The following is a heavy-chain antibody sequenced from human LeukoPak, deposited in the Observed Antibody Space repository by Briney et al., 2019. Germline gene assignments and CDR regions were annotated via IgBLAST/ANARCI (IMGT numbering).Heavy chain of an antibody. Sequence: GGSLRLSCAASGFTFSSYAMSWVRQAPGKGLEWVSAISGSGGSTYYADSVKGRFTISRDISENTLYLQMNSLRAEDTAVYYCAKSRREVTQYPSFDFWGQGTLVTVSS. J-gene: IGHJ4*02. CDR2: ISGSGGST. D-gene: IGHD5-18*01. CDR3: AKSRREVTQYPSFDF. V-gene: IGHV3-23*01. CDR1: GFTFSSYA.